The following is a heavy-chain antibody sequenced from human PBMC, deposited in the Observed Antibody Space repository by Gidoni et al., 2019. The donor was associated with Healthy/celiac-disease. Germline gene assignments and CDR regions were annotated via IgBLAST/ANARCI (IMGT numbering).Heavy chain of an antibody. Sequence: QVQLVESGGGVVQPGRSLRLSCAASGFTFSSYGMHWVRQAPGKGLEWVAVISYDGSNKYYADSVKGRFTISRDNSKNTLYLQMNSLRAEDTAVYYCAKDLKPYYYDTSMDVWGQGTTVTVSS. CDR1: GFTFSSYG. CDR2: ISYDGSNK. CDR3: AKDLKPYYYDTSMDV. J-gene: IGHJ6*02. D-gene: IGHD3-22*01. V-gene: IGHV3-30*18.